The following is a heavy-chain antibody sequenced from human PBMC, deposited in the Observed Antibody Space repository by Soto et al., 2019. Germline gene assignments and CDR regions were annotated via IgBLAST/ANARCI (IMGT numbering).Heavy chain of an antibody. J-gene: IGHJ5*02. V-gene: IGHV4-4*02. CDR1: GGSVSSDRW. CDR3: AGQWLAGYGALDP. Sequence: QVQLQESGPGLVKPSGTLSLTCAVSGGSVSSDRWWTWVRQAPGKGLEWIGEIHSYGSTNYNPSLKSRFTIFVVTFKYQFSVTLTSVTAADTAVYFCAGQWLAGYGALDPWGQGTLVTVSS. D-gene: IGHD6-19*01. CDR2: IHSYGST.